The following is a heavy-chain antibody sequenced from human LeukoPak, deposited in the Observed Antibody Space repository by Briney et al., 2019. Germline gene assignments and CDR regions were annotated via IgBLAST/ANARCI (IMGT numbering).Heavy chain of an antibody. V-gene: IGHV4-39*01. CDR3: ARNRGGGYDSSGYYYYDY. CDR2: IYYSGST. Sequence: TSETLSLTCTVSGGSISSSSYYWGWIRQPPGKGLEWIGSIYYSGSTYYNPSLKSRVTISVDTSKNQFSLKLSSVTAADTAVYYCARNRGGGYDSSGYYYYDYWGQGTLVTVSS. D-gene: IGHD3-22*01. CDR1: GGSISSSSYY. J-gene: IGHJ4*02.